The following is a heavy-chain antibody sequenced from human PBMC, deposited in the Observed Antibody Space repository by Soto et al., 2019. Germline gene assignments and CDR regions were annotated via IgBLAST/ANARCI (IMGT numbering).Heavy chain of an antibody. D-gene: IGHD3-10*01. CDR2: ISSGSNYT. J-gene: IGHJ6*03. V-gene: IGHV3-21*06. CDR3: ARDFKESQYYYYCMDV. Sequence: EVQLVECGGGLVKPGGSLRLSCVVSGFTFSSYSMNWVRQAPGKGLEWVSSISSGSNYTYYADSVKGRFTISRDNAKNSVYLQMNSLRAEDTVLYYCARDFKESQYYYYCMDVWGKGTTVTVSS. CDR1: GFTFSSYS.